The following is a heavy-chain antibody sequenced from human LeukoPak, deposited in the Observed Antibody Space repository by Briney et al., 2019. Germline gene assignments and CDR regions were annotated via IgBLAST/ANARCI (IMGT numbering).Heavy chain of an antibody. CDR3: ARSRYDYIWGIDY. D-gene: IGHD3-16*01. V-gene: IGHV3-48*02. J-gene: IGHJ4*02. CDR2: ISSSNSPI. CDR1: GFTFNSYS. Sequence: GGSLRLSCAASGFTFNSYSMNWVRQAPGKGLEWVSYISSSNSPIYYADSVKGRFTISRDNAKNSLYLQMNSLRDEDTAVFYCARSRYDYIWGIDYWGQGTLVTISS.